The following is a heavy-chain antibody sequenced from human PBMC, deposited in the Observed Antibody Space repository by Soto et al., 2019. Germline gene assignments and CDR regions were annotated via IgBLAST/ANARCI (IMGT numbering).Heavy chain of an antibody. CDR3: ARDHGYSYGYAYYYYGMDV. Sequence: GGSLSLSCAASGFTFSSYAMHWVRQAPGKGLEWVAVISYDGSNKYYADSVKGRFTISRDNSKNTLYLQMNSLRAEDTAVYYCARDHGYSYGYAYYYYGMDVWGQGTTVTVSS. J-gene: IGHJ6*02. CDR1: GFTFSSYA. V-gene: IGHV3-30-3*01. D-gene: IGHD5-18*01. CDR2: ISYDGSNK.